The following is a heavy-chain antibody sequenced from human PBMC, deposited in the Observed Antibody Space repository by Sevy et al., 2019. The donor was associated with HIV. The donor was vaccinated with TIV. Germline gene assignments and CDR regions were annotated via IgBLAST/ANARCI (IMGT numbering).Heavy chain of an antibody. CDR3: ARDHIVGAPYPHFYGMDV. D-gene: IGHD1-26*01. J-gene: IGHJ6*02. CDR2: TFSNGTT. V-gene: IGHV3-66*01. Sequence: GGSLRLSCAASGFSVNYFCMSWVRQAPGRGLEWVSFTFSNGTTYYADSVKGRFSISRDKSKNTFYLQMSSLRVEDMAVYYCARDHIVGAPYPHFYGMDVWGQGTTVTVSS. CDR1: GFSVNYFC.